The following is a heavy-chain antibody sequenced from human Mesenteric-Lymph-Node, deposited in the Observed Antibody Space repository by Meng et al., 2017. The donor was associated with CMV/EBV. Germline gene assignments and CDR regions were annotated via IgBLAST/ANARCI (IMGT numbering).Heavy chain of an antibody. J-gene: IGHJ4*02. CDR2: ISAYNGNT. V-gene: IGHV1-18*04. CDR1: GYTFTGYY. CDR3: ARDIAAAGTSLSDDY. Sequence: SGYTFTGYYMHWVRQAPGLGLEWMGWISAYNGNTNYAQKLQGRVTMTTDTSTSTAYMELRSLRSDDTAVYYCARDIAAAGTSLSDDYWGQGTLVTVSS. D-gene: IGHD6-13*01.